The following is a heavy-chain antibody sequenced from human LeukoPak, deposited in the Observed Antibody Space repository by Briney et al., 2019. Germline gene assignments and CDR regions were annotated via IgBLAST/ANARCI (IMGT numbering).Heavy chain of an antibody. CDR1: GGSINNYY. CDR2: IYYSGST. D-gene: IGHD3-10*01. CDR3: ARHNARLRGWIGEVDF. J-gene: IGHJ4*02. V-gene: IGHV4-59*08. Sequence: SETLSLTCSVSGGSINNYYWSWIRQPPGKGLEWIAYIYYSGSTNYSPSLKSRVTISVDTSKNQFSLMLSSVTAADTAVYYCARHNARLRGWIGEVDFWGQGALVTVSS.